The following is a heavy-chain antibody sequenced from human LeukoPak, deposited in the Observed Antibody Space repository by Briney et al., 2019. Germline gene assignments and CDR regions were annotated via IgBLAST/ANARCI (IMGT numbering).Heavy chain of an antibody. V-gene: IGHV4-34*01. J-gene: IGHJ6*04. CDR2: INHSGST. CDR1: GGSFSGYY. CDR3: ARRTKVGMDV. Sequence: PSETLSLTCAVYGGSFSGYYWSWIRQPPGKGLEWIGEINHSGSTNYNPSLKSRVTISVDTSKNQFSLKLSSVTAADTAVYYCARRTKVGMDVWGKGTTVTISS. D-gene: IGHD2-2*01.